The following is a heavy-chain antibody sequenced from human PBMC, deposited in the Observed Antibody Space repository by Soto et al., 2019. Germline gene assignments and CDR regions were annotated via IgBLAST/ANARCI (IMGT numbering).Heavy chain of an antibody. CDR3: VRVLYDSSGRDLNYDF. Sequence: ASVKVSCKASGYTFTGYYIHWVRQAPGQGLEWMGWINPNSGGTNHAQKFQGRVTMTRDTSISTAYMDLSRLRSDDTAVYYCVRVLYDSSGRDLNYDFWGQGTLVAVSS. J-gene: IGHJ4*02. CDR1: GYTFTGYY. V-gene: IGHV1-2*02. D-gene: IGHD3-22*01. CDR2: INPNSGGT.